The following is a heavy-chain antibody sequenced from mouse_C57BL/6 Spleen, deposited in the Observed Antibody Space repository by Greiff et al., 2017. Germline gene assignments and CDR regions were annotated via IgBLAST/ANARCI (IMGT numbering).Heavy chain of an antibody. Sequence: EVQLQQSGPELVKPGASVKIPCKASGYTFTDYYMDWVKQSHGQSLEWIGDINPNNGGTIYNQKFKGKATLTVDKSSSTAYMELRSLTSEDTAVYYCAICPSDGNYLWYFDVWGTGTTVTVSS. CDR2: INPNNGGT. CDR3: AICPSDGNYLWYFDV. V-gene: IGHV1-18*01. CDR1: GYTFTDYY. D-gene: IGHD2-1*01. J-gene: IGHJ1*03.